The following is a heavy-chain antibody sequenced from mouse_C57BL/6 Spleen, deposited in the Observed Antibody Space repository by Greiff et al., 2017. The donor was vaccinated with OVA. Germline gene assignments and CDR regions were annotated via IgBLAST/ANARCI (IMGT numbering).Heavy chain of an antibody. CDR3: ARVYYNYEEVYWYFDV. Sequence: EVQLQESGPGLVKPSQPVFLTCTVTGISITTGNSRWSWIRQFPGNKLEWIGYIYYSGTITYNPSLTRRTTITRDTPKNQFFLEMNSLTAEDTATYYCARVYYNYEEVYWYFDVWGTGTTVTVSS. V-gene: IGHV3-5*01. J-gene: IGHJ1*03. D-gene: IGHD2-4*01. CDR1: GISITTGNSR. CDR2: IYYSGTI.